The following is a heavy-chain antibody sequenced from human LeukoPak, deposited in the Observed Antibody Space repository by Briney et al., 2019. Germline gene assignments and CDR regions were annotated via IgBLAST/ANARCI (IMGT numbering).Heavy chain of an antibody. CDR3: ARDGNLVRGIIKRGHLDF. V-gene: IGHV3-74*01. CDR1: GFSFSNSW. CDR2: INSDGTTT. Sequence: PGGSLRLSCAASGFSFSNSWMHWVRQTPGKGLVWVSRINSDGTTTYYADSVKGRFTISRDNAKNTLFLQMNSLRPEDTAVYYCARDGNLVRGIIKRGHLDFWGQGILVTVSS. D-gene: IGHD3-10*01. J-gene: IGHJ4*02.